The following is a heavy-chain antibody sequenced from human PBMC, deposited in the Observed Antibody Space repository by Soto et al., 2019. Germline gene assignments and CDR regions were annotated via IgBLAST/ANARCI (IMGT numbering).Heavy chain of an antibody. CDR2: INPSGGST. J-gene: IGHJ4*01. V-gene: IGHV1-46*01. CDR3: ARTASVSSGYAYYFDY. Sequence: RASVKVSCKASGYTFTSYYMHWVRQAPGQGLEWMGIINPSGGSTSYAQKFQGRVTMTRDTSTSTVYMELNSLRSEDTAVYYCARTASVSSGYAYYFDYWGQGTLVTVSS. CDR1: GYTFTSYY. D-gene: IGHD3-22*01.